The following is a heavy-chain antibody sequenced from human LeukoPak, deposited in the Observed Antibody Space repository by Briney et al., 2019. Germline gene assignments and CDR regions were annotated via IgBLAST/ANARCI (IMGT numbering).Heavy chain of an antibody. CDR2: IIPIFGTA. J-gene: IGHJ4*02. D-gene: IGHD3-3*01. CDR3: AWGRFLEWLPDY. Sequence: SVKVSCKASGGTFSSYAISWVRQAPGQGLEWMGGIIPIFGTANYAQKFQGRVTITADESTTTAYMELSSLRSEDMAVYYCAWGRFLEWLPDYWGQGTLVTVSS. V-gene: IGHV1-69*01. CDR1: GGTFSSYA.